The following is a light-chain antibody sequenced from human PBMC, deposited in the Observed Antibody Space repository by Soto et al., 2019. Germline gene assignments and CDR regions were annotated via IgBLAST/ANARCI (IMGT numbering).Light chain of an antibody. CDR1: SSDVGGYNY. CDR2: EVS. J-gene: IGLJ1*01. V-gene: IGLV2-14*01. Sequence: QSVLTQPASVSGSPGQSITISCTGTSSDVGGYNYVSWYQQHPGKAPKLMIYEVSNRPSGVSNRFSGSKSGNTASLTISGLQAEDEAHYHCSSYTSSSNPDVFRTGTQLTVL. CDR3: SSYTSSSNPDV.